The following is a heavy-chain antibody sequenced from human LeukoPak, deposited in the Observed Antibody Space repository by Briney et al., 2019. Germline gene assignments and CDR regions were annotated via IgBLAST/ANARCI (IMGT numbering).Heavy chain of an antibody. Sequence: SETLSLTRAVYGGSFSGYYWSWIRQPPGKGLEWIGEINHSGSTNYNPSLKSRVTISVDTSKNQFSLKLSSVTAADTAVYYCARGRGIYGSYYYYYMDVWGKGTTVTVSS. CDR3: ARGRGIYGSYYYYYMDV. CDR1: GGSFSGYY. CDR2: INHSGST. D-gene: IGHD5-12*01. J-gene: IGHJ6*03. V-gene: IGHV4-34*01.